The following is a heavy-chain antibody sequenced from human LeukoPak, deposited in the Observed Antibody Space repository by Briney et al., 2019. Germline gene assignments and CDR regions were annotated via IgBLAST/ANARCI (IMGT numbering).Heavy chain of an antibody. Sequence: SETLSLTCTVSGGSISSYYWSWIRQPPGKGLEWIGYIYYSGSTSYNPSLKSRVTISVDTSKNQFSLKLSSVTAADTAVYYCARLARPSDYYDSSGSPSRHDAFDIWGQGTMVTVSS. J-gene: IGHJ3*02. V-gene: IGHV4-59*01. D-gene: IGHD3-22*01. CDR3: ARLARPSDYYDSSGSPSRHDAFDI. CDR2: IYYSGST. CDR1: GGSISSYY.